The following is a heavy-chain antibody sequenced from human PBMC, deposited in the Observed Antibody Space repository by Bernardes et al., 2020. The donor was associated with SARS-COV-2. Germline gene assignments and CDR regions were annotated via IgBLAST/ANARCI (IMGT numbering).Heavy chain of an antibody. CDR1: GDSISSRTYY. V-gene: IGHV4-39*01. Sequence: SETLSLTCTVSGDSISSRTYYWGWLLQSPGKGLEWIGSVYYTGVTYYNPSLKGRVTISVDTSKNQFSLRLNSLTAADAAVYYCARHPRRLQVSGSWFDPWGQGTLVNVSS. D-gene: IGHD1-26*01. CDR3: ARHPRRLQVSGSWFDP. J-gene: IGHJ5*02. CDR2: VYYTGVT.